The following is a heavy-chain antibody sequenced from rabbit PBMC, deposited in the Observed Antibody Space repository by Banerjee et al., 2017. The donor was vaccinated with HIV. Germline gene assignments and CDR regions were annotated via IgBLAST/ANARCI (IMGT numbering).Heavy chain of an antibody. CDR2: IDPVFGST. CDR1: GFDFSSNA. J-gene: IGHJ4*01. V-gene: IGHV1S47*01. D-gene: IGHD1-1*01. CDR3: VRFASLNDL. Sequence: EESGGGLVQPEGSLTLTCKASGFDFSSNAMCWVRQAPGKGLEWIGYIDPVFGSTYYATWVNGRFTIANNNAQNTVDLQMNSLTAADTATYFCVRFASLNDLWGPGTLVTVS.